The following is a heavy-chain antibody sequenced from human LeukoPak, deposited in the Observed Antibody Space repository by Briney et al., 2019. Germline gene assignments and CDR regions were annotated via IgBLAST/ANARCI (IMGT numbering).Heavy chain of an antibody. CDR2: ISSSSSTI. Sequence: GGSLRLSCAASGFTFDDYGMSWVRQAPGKGLEWVSYISSSSSTIYYADSVKGRFTISRDNSKNTLYLQMNSLRAEDTAVYYCARVYCSSTSCYGYMDVWGKGTTVTVSS. CDR3: ARVYCSSTSCYGYMDV. J-gene: IGHJ6*03. CDR1: GFTFDDYG. D-gene: IGHD2-2*01. V-gene: IGHV3-48*01.